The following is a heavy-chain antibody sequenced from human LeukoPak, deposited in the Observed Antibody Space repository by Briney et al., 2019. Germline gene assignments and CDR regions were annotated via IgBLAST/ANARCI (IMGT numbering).Heavy chain of an antibody. Sequence: GGSLRLSCAASGFTFSSYAMSWVRQAPGKGLEWVSAISGSGGSTYYADSVKGRLTISRDNSKNTLYLQMNSLRAEDTAVYYCAKWYSGYGYLDYWGQGTLVTVSS. CDR3: AKWYSGYGYLDY. V-gene: IGHV3-23*01. CDR2: ISGSGGST. CDR1: GFTFSSYA. J-gene: IGHJ4*02. D-gene: IGHD5-12*01.